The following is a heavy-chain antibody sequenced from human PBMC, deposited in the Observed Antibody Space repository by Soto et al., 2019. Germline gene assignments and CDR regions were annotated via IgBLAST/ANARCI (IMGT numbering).Heavy chain of an antibody. J-gene: IGHJ4*02. CDR2: ISASSSI. CDR1: GFPFSSYN. CDR3: ARDDGGYRYGRRQSLFAS. V-gene: IGHV3-21*02. D-gene: IGHD5-18*01. Sequence: EEQLVESGGGLVKPGGSLRLSCVASGFPFSSYNMNWVRQAPGKGLEWVASISASSSIYYADSVKGRFTISRDNAKNSLYLQMNDLRAEDTAVYYCARDDGGYRYGRRQSLFASWGQGTLFTVSP.